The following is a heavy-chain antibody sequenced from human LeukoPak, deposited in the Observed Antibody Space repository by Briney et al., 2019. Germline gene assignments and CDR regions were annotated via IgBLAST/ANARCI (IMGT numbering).Heavy chain of an antibody. D-gene: IGHD6-19*01. Sequence: PSETLSLTCTVSGGSISAYYWSWIRQPPGKGLEWIGYVYYSGATNYNPSLKSRVTISLGTSKNQFSLRLTSVTAADTAVYYCARRVAVTGIYCFDLWGQGTPVTVSS. CDR2: VYYSGAT. CDR3: ARRVAVTGIYCFDL. CDR1: GGSISAYY. J-gene: IGHJ4*02. V-gene: IGHV4-59*08.